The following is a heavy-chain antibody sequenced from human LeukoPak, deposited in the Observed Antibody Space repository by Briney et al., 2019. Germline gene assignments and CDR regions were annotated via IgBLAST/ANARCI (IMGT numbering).Heavy chain of an antibody. CDR1: GASISSSSYF. J-gene: IGHJ5*02. CDR2: IDFSGEA. V-gene: IGHV4-39*01. CDR3: ARRAYSYGFRFDP. Sequence: SETLSLTCTVSGASISSSSYFWAWIRQPPGKALEWIGSIDFSGEAVYNAPLQSRLTLSIDTSKNQVSLKMTSVTAADTALYYCARRAYSYGFRFDPWGQGTLVTVSS. D-gene: IGHD3-16*02.